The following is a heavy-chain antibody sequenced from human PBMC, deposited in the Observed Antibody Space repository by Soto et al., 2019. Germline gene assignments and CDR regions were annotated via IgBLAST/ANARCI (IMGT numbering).Heavy chain of an antibody. Sequence: EVQLVESGGGLVQPGGSLRLSCAASGFTFSSYWMSWVRQAPGKGLEWVANIKQDGSEKYYVDSVKGRFTISRDNAKNSQYLQMNSLRAEDTAVYYCARAVDAGYCSSTSCLGYYMDVWGKGTTVTVSS. D-gene: IGHD2-2*01. J-gene: IGHJ6*03. CDR3: ARAVDAGYCSSTSCLGYYMDV. CDR1: GFTFSSYW. CDR2: IKQDGSEK. V-gene: IGHV3-7*01.